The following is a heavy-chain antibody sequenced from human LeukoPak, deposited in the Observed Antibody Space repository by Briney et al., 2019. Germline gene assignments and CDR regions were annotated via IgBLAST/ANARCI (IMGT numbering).Heavy chain of an antibody. CDR3: ARSPIGPEVSYDFRENQVGVRLYYYYYMDV. D-gene: IGHD3-3*01. CDR2: ISAYNGNT. V-gene: IGHV1-18*04. Sequence: GASVKVSCKASGYTFTSYYMHWVRQAPGQGLEWMGWISAYNGNTNYAQKLQGRVTMTTDTSTSTAYMELRSLRSDDTAVYYCARSPIGPEVSYDFRENQVGVRLYYYYYMDVWGKGTTVTISS. J-gene: IGHJ6*03. CDR1: GYTFTSYY.